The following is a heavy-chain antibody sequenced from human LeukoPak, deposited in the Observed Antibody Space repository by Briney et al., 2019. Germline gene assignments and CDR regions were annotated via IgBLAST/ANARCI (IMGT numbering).Heavy chain of an antibody. Sequence: SETLSLTCTVSGYSISSGYYWGWIRPPPGKGLEWIGSIYHSGSTYYNPSLKSRVTISVDTSKNQFSLKLSSVTAADTAVYYCARLRSRSDSSGFYYFDYWGQGTLVTVSS. CDR2: IYHSGST. CDR3: ARLRSRSDSSGFYYFDY. CDR1: GYSISSGYY. D-gene: IGHD3-22*01. V-gene: IGHV4-38-2*02. J-gene: IGHJ4*02.